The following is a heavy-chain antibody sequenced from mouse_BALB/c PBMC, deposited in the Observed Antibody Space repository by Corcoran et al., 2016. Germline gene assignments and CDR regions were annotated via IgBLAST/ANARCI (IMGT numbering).Heavy chain of an antibody. CDR1: GYTFTSYV. J-gene: IGHJ1*01. CDR3: AREGRRGYCDV. Sequence: EVQLQQSGPELVKPGASVKMSCKASGYTFTSYVMHWVKQKPGQGLEWIGYINPYNDGTKYNEKFKGKATLTSDKSSSTAYMERSSLTSEDSAVYYCAREGRRGYCDVGGAGTTVTVSS. V-gene: IGHV1S136*01. CDR2: INPYNDGT.